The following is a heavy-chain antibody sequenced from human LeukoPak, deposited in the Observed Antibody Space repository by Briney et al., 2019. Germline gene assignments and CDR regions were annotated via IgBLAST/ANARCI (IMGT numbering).Heavy chain of an antibody. Sequence: GGSLRLSCAASGFTFSSYAMSWVRQAPGKGLEWVSAISGSGGSTYYADSVKGRFTIARYNSKNTLYLQMSSLRAEDTAVYYCAKVFQSSGWLLPYDPWGQGTLVTVSS. CDR1: GFTFSSYA. D-gene: IGHD6-19*01. CDR3: AKVFQSSGWLLPYDP. V-gene: IGHV3-23*01. J-gene: IGHJ5*02. CDR2: ISGSGGST.